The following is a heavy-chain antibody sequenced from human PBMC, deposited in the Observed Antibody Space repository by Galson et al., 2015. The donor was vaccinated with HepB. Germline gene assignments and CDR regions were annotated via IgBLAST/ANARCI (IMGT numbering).Heavy chain of an antibody. Sequence: SLRLSCAASGFTFSSYWMSWVRQAPGKGPEWLANIKQDGSEKYYVDSLKSRFTIPRDNAKNSLYLQMDSLGAEDTAVYYCTRGAGVVDYWGQGTLVTVSS. V-gene: IGHV3-7*03. J-gene: IGHJ4*02. CDR2: IKQDGSEK. CDR3: TRGAGVVDY. CDR1: GFTFSSYW. D-gene: IGHD2-2*01.